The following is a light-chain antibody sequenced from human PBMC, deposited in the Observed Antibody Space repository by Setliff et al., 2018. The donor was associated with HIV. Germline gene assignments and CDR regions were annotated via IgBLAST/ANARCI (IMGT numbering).Light chain of an antibody. J-gene: IGLJ1*01. Sequence: SYELTQPPSVSAAPGKTATITCGGNNIGTKRVHWYQQKPGQAPVLVVYDDSDRPSGIRERFSGSNSGNTATLTITRVEAGDEADYYCQVWDSRSDHYVFGTGTKVTVL. CDR2: DDS. V-gene: IGLV3-21*01. CDR1: NIGTKR. CDR3: QVWDSRSDHYV.